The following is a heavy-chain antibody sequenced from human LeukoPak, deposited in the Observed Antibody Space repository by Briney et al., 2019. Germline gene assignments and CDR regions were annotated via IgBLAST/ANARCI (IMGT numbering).Heavy chain of an antibody. CDR2: IFPIFGTP. D-gene: IGHD3-22*01. CDR3: TRDSYYYDTSGYPVLI. V-gene: IGHV1-69*13. Sequence: SAKVSCKASGGTFNRNALSWVRQAPGQGLEWMGGIFPIFGTPNYAQRCQGRVTITADESTSTVYMELSSLRSEDTAVYYCTRDSYYYDTSGYPVLIWGQGTLVTVSS. J-gene: IGHJ4*02. CDR1: GGTFNRNA.